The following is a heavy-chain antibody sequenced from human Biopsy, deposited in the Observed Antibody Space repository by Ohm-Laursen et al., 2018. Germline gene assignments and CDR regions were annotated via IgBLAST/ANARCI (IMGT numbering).Heavy chain of an antibody. D-gene: IGHD3-22*01. CDR2: INHSGRT. CDR3: VRGVDYYDPYHYYALDV. Sequence: SETLSLTCVVYGESFNGYYWSWIRQTPGKGLEWIGEINHSGRTNYNPSLKSRVTISVDTSKNQFSLKVSSVTAADTAVYYCVRGVDYYDPYHYYALDVWGQGTTVTVSS. CDR1: GESFNGYY. V-gene: IGHV4-34*01. J-gene: IGHJ6*02.